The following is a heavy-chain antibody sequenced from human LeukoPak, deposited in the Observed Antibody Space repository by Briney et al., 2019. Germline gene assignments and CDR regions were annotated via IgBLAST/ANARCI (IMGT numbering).Heavy chain of an antibody. CDR2: IIPILGIA. CDR3: ARSYPGIAAAGHGY. J-gene: IGHJ4*02. D-gene: IGHD6-13*01. V-gene: IGHV1-69*04. Sequence: SVKVSCKASGGTFSSYAISWVRQAPGQGLEWMGRIIPILGIANYAQKFQGRVTITADKSTSTAYMELSSLRSEDTAVYYCARSYPGIAAAGHGYWGQGTLVTVSS. CDR1: GGTFSSYA.